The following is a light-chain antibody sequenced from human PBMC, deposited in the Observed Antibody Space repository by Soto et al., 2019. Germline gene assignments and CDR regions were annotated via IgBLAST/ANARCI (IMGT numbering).Light chain of an antibody. CDR1: SSDL. Sequence: QSALTQPRSVSGSPGQSVTISCTGTSSDLVSWYQQYPDRAPKLIIYYVTQRPSGVPDRFSGSKSGNTASLTISGLQAEDEADYYCCSSPGSITWVFGGGTKVTVL. J-gene: IGLJ3*02. CDR2: YVT. CDR3: CSSPGSITWV. V-gene: IGLV2-11*01.